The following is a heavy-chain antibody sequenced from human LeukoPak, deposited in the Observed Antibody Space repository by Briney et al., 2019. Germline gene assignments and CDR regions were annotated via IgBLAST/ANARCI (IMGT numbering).Heavy chain of an antibody. J-gene: IGHJ6*02. Sequence: ASVKVSCKASGYTFTDYYMHWVRQAPGQGLEWMGWLNPNTLVTKYAQHFQGRVSMTWDTSISAGYMDLHSLTSDDTAVYCCARKDGGRDGMDVWGQGTTVTVSS. V-gene: IGHV1-2*02. D-gene: IGHD2-15*01. CDR2: LNPNTLVT. CDR3: ARKDGGRDGMDV. CDR1: GYTFTDYY.